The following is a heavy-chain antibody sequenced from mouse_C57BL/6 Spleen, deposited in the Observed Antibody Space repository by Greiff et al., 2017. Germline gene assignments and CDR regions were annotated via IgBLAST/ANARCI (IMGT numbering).Heavy chain of an antibody. CDR3: ARARRDYFDY. J-gene: IGHJ2*01. CDR2: IDPSDSYT. V-gene: IGHV1-69*01. CDR1: GYTFTSYW. Sequence: QVQLQQPGAELVMPGASVKLSCKASGYTFTSYWMHWVKQRPGQGLEWIGEIDPSDSYTNYNQKFKGKSTLTVDKSSSTAYMQLSSLTSEDSAVYYCARARRDYFDYWGQGNTRTGSS.